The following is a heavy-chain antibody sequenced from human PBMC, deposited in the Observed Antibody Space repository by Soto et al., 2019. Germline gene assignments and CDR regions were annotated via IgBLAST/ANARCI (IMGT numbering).Heavy chain of an antibody. V-gene: IGHV4-59*08. CDR3: ARHDGSRSTDY. Sequence: QVQLQESGPGLVKPSGTLSLTCTVSGGSISNDYWNWIRQPPGKGLEWIGYIHSGSTTYSASLRSRVTISVDTSKNQFPLKLSSVTAADTAVYFCARHDGSRSTDYWGQGTLVTVSS. D-gene: IGHD3-10*01. CDR1: GGSISNDY. CDR2: IHSGST. J-gene: IGHJ4*02.